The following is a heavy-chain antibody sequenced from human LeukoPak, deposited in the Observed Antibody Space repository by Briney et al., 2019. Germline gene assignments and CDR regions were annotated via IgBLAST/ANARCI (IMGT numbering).Heavy chain of an antibody. CDR2: LSYDGSNE. Sequence: PGGSLRLSCAASGFPFSSYGMHWVRQAPGKGLEWVAVLSYDGSNEYYADSVKGRFTISRDNSKNTLYLQMNSLRVEDTAVYYCAGSWFYRDYFEYWGQETLVTVSS. CDR3: AGSWFYRDYFEY. CDR1: GFPFSSYG. J-gene: IGHJ4*02. D-gene: IGHD3-10*01. V-gene: IGHV3-30*03.